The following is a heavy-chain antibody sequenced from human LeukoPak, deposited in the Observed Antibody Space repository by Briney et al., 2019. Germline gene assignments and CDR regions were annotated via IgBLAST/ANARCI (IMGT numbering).Heavy chain of an antibody. D-gene: IGHD3-22*01. V-gene: IGHV3-49*04. CDR1: GFTFGDYA. CDR3: TRAEISYYYDTSGYYYYDY. J-gene: IGHJ4*02. Sequence: GGSLRLSCTASGFTFGDYAMSWVRQAPGKGLEWVGFIRSKAYGGTAEYAASVKGRFTISRDDSKSIAYPQMNSLKTEDTAVYYCTRAEISYYYDTSGYYYYDYWGQGTLVTVSS. CDR2: IRSKAYGGTA.